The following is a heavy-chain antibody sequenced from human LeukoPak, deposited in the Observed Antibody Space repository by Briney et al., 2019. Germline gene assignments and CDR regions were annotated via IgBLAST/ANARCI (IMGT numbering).Heavy chain of an antibody. CDR1: GGSFSGYY. CDR3: SRGLSDVY. V-gene: IGHV4-34*01. Sequence: SETLSLTCGVYGGSFSGYYWTWIRQPPGKGLEWIGEINHSGITNYNPSLKSRVTISIDTPKSQFSLKLNSVTAADTAVYYCSRGLSDVYWGQGTLVTVSS. CDR2: INHSGIT. J-gene: IGHJ4*02.